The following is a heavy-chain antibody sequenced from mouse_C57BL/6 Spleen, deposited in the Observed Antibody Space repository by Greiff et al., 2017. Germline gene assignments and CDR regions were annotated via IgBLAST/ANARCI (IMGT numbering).Heavy chain of an antibody. J-gene: IGHJ4*01. Sequence: VQLQQSGPELVKPGASVKISCKASGYTFTDYYMNWVKQSHGKSLEWIGDINPNNGGTSYNQKFKGKATLTVAKSSSTAYMELRSLTSEDAAAYYYSRVGYYDAMDYWGQGTSVTVSS. CDR3: SRVGYYDAMDY. V-gene: IGHV1-26*01. CDR1: GYTFTDYY. CDR2: INPNNGGT. D-gene: IGHD2-2*01.